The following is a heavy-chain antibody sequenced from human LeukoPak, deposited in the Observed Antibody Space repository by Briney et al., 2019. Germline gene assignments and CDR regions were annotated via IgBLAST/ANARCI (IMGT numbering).Heavy chain of an antibody. Sequence: GGSLRLSCAASGFTFSIYSFNWVRQAPGKGLEWVSYISSSSSTIYYADSVKGRFTISRDNAKNSLYLQMNSLRAEDTAVYYCARDLSGVTGYTYGRGIDYWGQGTLVTVSS. CDR1: GFTFSIYS. V-gene: IGHV3-48*01. CDR2: ISSSSSTI. D-gene: IGHD5-18*01. J-gene: IGHJ4*02. CDR3: ARDLSGVTGYTYGRGIDY.